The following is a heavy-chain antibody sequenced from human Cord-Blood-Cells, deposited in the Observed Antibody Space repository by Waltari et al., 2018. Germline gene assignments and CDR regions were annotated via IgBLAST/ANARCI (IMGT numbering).Heavy chain of an antibody. J-gene: IGHJ3*02. Sequence: QVQLQESGPGLVKPSETLSLTCTVSGGSISSHYWSWIRQPPGKGLEWIGDIYYSGSTNYNPSLKSRVTISVDTSKNQFALKLSSVTAADTAVYYCARDSPAVAHYSAFDIWGQGTMVTVSS. CDR1: GGSISSHY. CDR3: ARDSPAVAHYSAFDI. CDR2: IYYSGST. D-gene: IGHD1-26*01. V-gene: IGHV4-59*11.